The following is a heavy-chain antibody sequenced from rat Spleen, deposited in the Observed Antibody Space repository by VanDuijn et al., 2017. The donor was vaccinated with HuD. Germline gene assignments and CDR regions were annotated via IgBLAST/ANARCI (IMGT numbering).Heavy chain of an antibody. CDR1: GYSITSNY. J-gene: IGHJ2*01. CDR3: ARSALMYTTDPSDY. V-gene: IGHV3-1*01. D-gene: IGHD1-6*01. Sequence: EVQLQESGPGLVKPSQSLSLTCSVTGYSITSNYWGWIRKFPGNKMEWIGHISYSGSTNYNPSLKSRIPITRDTSKNQFFLQLNSVTTEDTATYYCARSALMYTTDPSDYWGQGVKVTVSS. CDR2: ISYSGST.